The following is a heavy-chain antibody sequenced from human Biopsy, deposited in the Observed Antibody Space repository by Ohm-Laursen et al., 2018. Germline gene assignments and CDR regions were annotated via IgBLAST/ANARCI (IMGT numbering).Heavy chain of an antibody. D-gene: IGHD1-26*01. Sequence: SETLSLTCAVSGGSIYNFFWSWIRQPPGKGLEWIGYTYYSGSTNYNPSLKSRVTISVDRSKNHFSLELSSVTAADTAVYYCARVGAGAPSIDYFDYWGQGALVTVSS. CDR1: GGSIYNFF. V-gene: IGHV4-59*01. CDR3: ARVGAGAPSIDYFDY. J-gene: IGHJ4*02. CDR2: TYYSGST.